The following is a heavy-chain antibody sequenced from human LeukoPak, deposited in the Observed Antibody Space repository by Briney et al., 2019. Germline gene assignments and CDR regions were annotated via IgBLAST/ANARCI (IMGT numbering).Heavy chain of an antibody. CDR2: INEDGSEK. V-gene: IGHV3-7*01. D-gene: IGHD1-26*01. Sequence: GGSLRLSCAGSGFTFSNYAMTWVRQAPGKGLEWVANINEDGSEKNYVESLKGRFTISRDNAKNSLYLQMNSLRAEDTALYYCARELGSYEGGYYGMDVWGQGTTVTVSS. J-gene: IGHJ6*02. CDR1: GFTFSNYA. CDR3: ARELGSYEGGYYGMDV.